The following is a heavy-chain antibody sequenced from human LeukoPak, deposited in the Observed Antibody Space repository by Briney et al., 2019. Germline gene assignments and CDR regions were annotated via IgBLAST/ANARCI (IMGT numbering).Heavy chain of an antibody. Sequence: GGSLRLSCADSGFSFSSYWMHWVRQAPGKGLVWVSRINGDGSSTRYADSVKGRFTISRDNAKNTLYLQMNSLRAEDTAVYYCARGGLNALEAFDIWGQGTLVTVCS. CDR3: ARGGLNALEAFDI. V-gene: IGHV3-74*01. D-gene: IGHD1-1*01. CDR2: INGDGSST. CDR1: GFSFSSYW. J-gene: IGHJ3*02.